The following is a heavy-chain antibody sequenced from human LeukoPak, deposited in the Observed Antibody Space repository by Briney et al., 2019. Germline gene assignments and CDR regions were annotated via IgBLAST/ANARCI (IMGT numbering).Heavy chain of an antibody. Sequence: PSETLSLTCTVSGYSINSNFYWGWIRQPPGKGLEWIANIYHNGNTAYSPSLKSRVTISVDTSKNQFSLKVSSVTAADTAVYYCARVLWVPGTTLPAAFDIWGQGTMVTVSS. CDR2: IYHNGNT. J-gene: IGHJ3*02. CDR1: GYSINSNFY. CDR3: ARVLWVPGTTLPAAFDI. V-gene: IGHV4-38-2*02. D-gene: IGHD6-19*01.